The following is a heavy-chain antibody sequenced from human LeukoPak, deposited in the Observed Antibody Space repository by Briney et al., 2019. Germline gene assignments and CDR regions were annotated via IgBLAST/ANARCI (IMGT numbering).Heavy chain of an antibody. J-gene: IGHJ4*02. V-gene: IGHV3-74*01. CDR1: GFTFSSYW. D-gene: IGHD3-22*01. CDR3: ARDGFSSGYFYFDY. CDR2: ISSDGSSP. Sequence: GGSLRLSCAASGFTFSSYWMHWVRQAPGKGLVWVSRISSDGSSPNYADSVKGRFTISRDNAKNTLYLQMNSLRAEDTAVYYCARDGFSSGYFYFDYWGQGTPVTVSS.